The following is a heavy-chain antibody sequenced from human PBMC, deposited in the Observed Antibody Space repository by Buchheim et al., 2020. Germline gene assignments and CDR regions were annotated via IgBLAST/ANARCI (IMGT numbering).Heavy chain of an antibody. CDR3: ARSEFTSWRYFDY. V-gene: IGHV2-70*13. CDR1: GFALTSSGVS. D-gene: IGHD2-2*01. CDR2: IDWDDDR. J-gene: IGHJ4*02. Sequence: QVTLRESGPALVKPTQTLTLTCTFSGFALTSSGVSVNWIRQPPGGALEWLARIDWDDDRYYITSLKARLTISKDTSNNQVVLTITNMDPTDTATYFCARSEFTSWRYFDYWGQG.